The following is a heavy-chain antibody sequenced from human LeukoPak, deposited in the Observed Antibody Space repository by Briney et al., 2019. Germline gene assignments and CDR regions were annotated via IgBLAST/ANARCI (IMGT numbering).Heavy chain of an antibody. D-gene: IGHD5-18*01. CDR2: ISASGAST. Sequence: GGSLRLSCSASGFTFSSSAMNWVRQAPGKGLEWVSAISASGASTYYADSVKGRFTISRDNSNNTLYLPMNSLRAEDTAVYYCAKHRGYSSDWFDPWGQGTLVTVSS. V-gene: IGHV3-23*01. CDR1: GFTFSSSA. J-gene: IGHJ5*01. CDR3: AKHRGYSSDWFDP.